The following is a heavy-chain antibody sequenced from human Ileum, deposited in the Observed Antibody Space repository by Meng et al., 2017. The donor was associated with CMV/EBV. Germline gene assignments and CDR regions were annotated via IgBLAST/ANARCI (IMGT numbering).Heavy chain of an antibody. J-gene: IGHJ4*02. Sequence: GGSLRLSCAASGFTFSSYWMSWVRQAPGKGLEWVANIKQDGGEKYYVDSVKGRFTISRDNAKNSLFLLMNSLRAEDTALYYCARLTYAVAGFWTGYPPHYFDYWGQGTLVTVSS. CDR1: GFTFSSYW. CDR3: ARLTYAVAGFWTGYPPHYFDY. V-gene: IGHV3-7*01. CDR2: IKQDGGEK. D-gene: IGHD3/OR15-3a*01.